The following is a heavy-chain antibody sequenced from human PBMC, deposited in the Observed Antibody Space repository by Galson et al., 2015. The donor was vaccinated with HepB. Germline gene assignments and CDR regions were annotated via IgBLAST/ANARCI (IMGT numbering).Heavy chain of an antibody. J-gene: IGHJ4*02. D-gene: IGHD6-19*01. CDR1: GFTFITAW. CDR2: IKSKSDAGTT. Sequence: SLRLSCATSGFTFITAWMTWVRQAPGKGLEWVGRIKSKSDAGTTEYAAPVKGRFAISRDDAKNTVYLQMNSLKTEDTAVYYCICSGGWYYFDYWGQGTLVTVSS. V-gene: IGHV3-15*01. CDR3: ICSGGWYYFDY.